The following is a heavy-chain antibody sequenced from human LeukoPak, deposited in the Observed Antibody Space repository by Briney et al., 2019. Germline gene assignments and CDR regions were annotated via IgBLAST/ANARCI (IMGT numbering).Heavy chain of an antibody. J-gene: IGHJ4*02. D-gene: IGHD3-3*01. CDR1: GDSVSSNSSA. V-gene: IGHV6-1*01. CDR3: ARVKNWSGPDY. Sequence: SQTLSLTCAISGDSVSSNSSAWHWIRQSPSRALEWLGRTYYWSKWYNDYAVSVKSRITINPDTSKNQFSLQLNSVTPEDTAVYYCARVKNWSGPDYWGQGTLVTVSS. CDR2: TYYWSKWYN.